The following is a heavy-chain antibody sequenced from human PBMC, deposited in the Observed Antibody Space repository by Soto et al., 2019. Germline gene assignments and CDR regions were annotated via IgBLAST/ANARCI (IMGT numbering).Heavy chain of an antibody. D-gene: IGHD1-26*01. CDR2: ISGYNINT. V-gene: IGHV1-18*01. CDR3: ARERRWEPLLY. CDR1: GYTFANYG. Sequence: QVRLVQSGPEVKKPGASVRVSSKASGYTFANYGITWVRQTSGQGLEWLGWISGYNINTHYAQKFEDRVTLTTDKSTSTVYMELRSLKSDDTAIYFCARERRWEPLLYWGQGTLVTVSP. J-gene: IGHJ4*02.